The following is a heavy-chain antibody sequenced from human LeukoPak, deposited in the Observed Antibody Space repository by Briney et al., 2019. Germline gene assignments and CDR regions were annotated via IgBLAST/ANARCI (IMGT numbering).Heavy chain of an antibody. D-gene: IGHD1-14*01. Sequence: GASVKVSCKASGGTFSSYAISWVRQAPGQGLEWMGIINPSGGSTSYAQKFQGRVTMTRNTSISTAYMELSSLRSEDTAVYYCVRFAEGHLGHHPFDYWGQGTLVIVSS. CDR1: GGTFSSYA. J-gene: IGHJ4*02. CDR3: VRFAEGHLGHHPFDY. V-gene: IGHV1-46*01. CDR2: INPSGGST.